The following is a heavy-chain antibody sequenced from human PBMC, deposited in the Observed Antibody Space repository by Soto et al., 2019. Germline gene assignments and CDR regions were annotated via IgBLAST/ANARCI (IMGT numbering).Heavy chain of an antibody. CDR2: INHSVTT. CDR3: ARRSGESYGRLSYNYGWDF. J-gene: IGHJ6*02. Sequence: PPETLSLTCAVYGGSFGGYYWSWIRQPPGKGLEWIGGINHSVTTSYNPSPKRRVTRPLDASNNPSSRQLSSVTAADTAVYYCARRSGESYGRLSYNYGWDFWAQGTTVT. CDR1: GGSFGGYY. D-gene: IGHD5-18*01. V-gene: IGHV4-34*01.